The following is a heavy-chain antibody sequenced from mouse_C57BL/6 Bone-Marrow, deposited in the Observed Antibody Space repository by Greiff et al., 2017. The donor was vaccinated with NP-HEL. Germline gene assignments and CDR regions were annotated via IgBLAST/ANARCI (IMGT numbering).Heavy chain of an antibody. D-gene: IGHD1-1*02. CDR2: IYPGNSDT. CDR3: TRNHYGPWYFDV. CDR1: GYTFTSYW. V-gene: IGHV1-5*01. J-gene: IGHJ1*03. Sequence: SGTVLARPGASVKMSCKTSGYTFTSYWMHWVKQRPGQGLEWIGAIYPGNSDTSYNQKFKGKTKLTAVTSASTAYMELSSLTNEDSAVYYCTRNHYGPWYFDVWGTGTTVTVSS.